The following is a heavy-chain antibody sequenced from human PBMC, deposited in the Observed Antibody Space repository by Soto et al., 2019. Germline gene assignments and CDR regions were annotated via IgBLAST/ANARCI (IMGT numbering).Heavy chain of an antibody. J-gene: IGHJ6*02. Sequence: ASVKVSCKASKYTFNNYALHWVRRAPGQGLEWMGWISPGSANTKYSQKFQARVTITWDTSASTAYMELSSLRSDGTALYYCARDTITPGGHFSQFGMDVWGQGTTVTVSS. CDR1: KYTFNNYA. CDR3: ARDTITPGGHFSQFGMDV. V-gene: IGHV1-3*01. CDR2: ISPGSANT. D-gene: IGHD3-9*01.